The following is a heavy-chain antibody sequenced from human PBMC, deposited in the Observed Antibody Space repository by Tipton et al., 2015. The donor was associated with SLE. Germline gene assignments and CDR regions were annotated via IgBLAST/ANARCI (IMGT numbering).Heavy chain of an antibody. D-gene: IGHD3-10*01. CDR3: ARHSRSLRGPPYYFDY. V-gene: IGHV4-59*08. J-gene: IGHJ4*02. Sequence: TLSLTCTVSGGSISSYYWSWIRQPPGKGLEWIGYIYYSGSTNYNPSLKSRVTISVDTSKNQFSLKLSSVTAADTAVYYCARHSRSLRGPPYYFDYWGQGTLATVSS. CDR2: IYYSGST. CDR1: GGSISSYY.